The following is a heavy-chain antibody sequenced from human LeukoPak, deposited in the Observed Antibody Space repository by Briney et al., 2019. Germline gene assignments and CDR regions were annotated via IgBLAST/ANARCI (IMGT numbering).Heavy chain of an antibody. D-gene: IGHD3-10*01. V-gene: IGHV3-9*01. CDR2: ISWNSGSI. J-gene: IGHJ6*03. CDR3: AKDAYYGSGSYYYYYMDV. CDR1: GFTFDDYA. Sequence: GGSLRLSCAASGFTFDDYAMHWVRHAPGKGLEWVSGISWNSGSIGYADSVKGRFTISRDNAKNSLYLQMNSLRAEDTALYYCAKDAYYGSGSYYYYYMDVWGKGTTVTISS.